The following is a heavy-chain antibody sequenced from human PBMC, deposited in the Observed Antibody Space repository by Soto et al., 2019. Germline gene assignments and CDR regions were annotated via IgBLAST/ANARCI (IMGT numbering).Heavy chain of an antibody. J-gene: IGHJ3*02. V-gene: IGHV3-13*01. CDR1: GFTFSSYD. CDR3: ARGSTRFLEWLLSKEDAFDI. D-gene: IGHD3-3*01. CDR2: IGTAGDT. Sequence: LRLSCAASGFTFSSYDMHWVRQATGKGLEWVSAIGTAGDTYYPGSVKGRFTISRENAKNSLYLQMNSLRAEDTAVYYCARGSTRFLEWLLSKEDAFDIWGQGTMVTVSS.